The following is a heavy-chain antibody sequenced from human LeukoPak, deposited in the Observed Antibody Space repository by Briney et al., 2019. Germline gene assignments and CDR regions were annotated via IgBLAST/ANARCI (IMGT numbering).Heavy chain of an antibody. Sequence: TGGSLRLSCAASGFTFSSYWMHWVRQAPGKGLEWVANIRQDGSEEYYVDSVKGRFTISRDNAQNSLYLQMNSLRVEDTAVYYCASPAEGYWGQGTLVTVSS. CDR3: ASPAEGY. CDR1: GFTFSSYW. V-gene: IGHV3-7*03. J-gene: IGHJ4*02. CDR2: IRQDGSEE.